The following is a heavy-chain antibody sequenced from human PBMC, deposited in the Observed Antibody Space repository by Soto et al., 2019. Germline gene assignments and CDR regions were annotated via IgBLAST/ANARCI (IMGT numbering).Heavy chain of an antibody. CDR2: ISAYNGNT. CDR3: ARGTTVETGSY. J-gene: IGHJ4*02. Sequence: QVQLVQSGAEVKKPGASVKVSCKASGYTFSSYGINWVRQAPGQGLEWMGWISAYNGNTTYAQKLQGTVTMTTDTATSKDYMELTMLRSDDTSVYYCARGTTVETGSYWGQGTLVTVSS. V-gene: IGHV1-18*01. CDR1: GYTFSSYG. D-gene: IGHD4-17*01.